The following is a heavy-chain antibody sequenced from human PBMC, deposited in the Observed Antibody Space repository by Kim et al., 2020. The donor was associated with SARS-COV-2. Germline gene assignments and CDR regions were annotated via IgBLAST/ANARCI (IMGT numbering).Heavy chain of an antibody. J-gene: IGHJ4*02. CDR2: IIPILGIA. CDR1: GGTFSSYA. D-gene: IGHD3-10*01. CDR3: ARDQSSVTMVRWDDY. Sequence: SVKVSCKASGGTFSSYAISWVRQAPGQGLEWMGRIIPILGIANYAQKFQGRVTITADKSTSTAYMELSSLRSEDTAVYYCARDQSSVTMVRWDDYWGQGTLVTVCS. V-gene: IGHV1-69*04.